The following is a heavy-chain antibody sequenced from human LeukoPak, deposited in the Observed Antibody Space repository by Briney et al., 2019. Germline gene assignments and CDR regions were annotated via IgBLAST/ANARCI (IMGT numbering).Heavy chain of an antibody. D-gene: IGHD5-24*01. J-gene: IGHJ4*02. V-gene: IGHV3-21*01. CDR2: ISSSSSYT. Sequence: GGSLRLSCAASGFTFSSYSMNWVRQAPGKGLEWVSSISSSSSYTYYADSVKGRFTISRDNAKNSLYLQMNSLRAEDTAVYYCARDLLRRDGFAPWGQGTLVTVSS. CDR3: ARDLLRRDGFAP. CDR1: GFTFSSYS.